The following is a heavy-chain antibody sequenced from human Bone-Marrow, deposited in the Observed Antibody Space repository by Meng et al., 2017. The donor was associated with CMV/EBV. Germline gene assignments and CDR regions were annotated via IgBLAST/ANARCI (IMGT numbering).Heavy chain of an antibody. CDR2: INHSGST. CDR3: ARGGYCSTSCYYNWFDP. D-gene: IGHD2-2*01. Sequence: GFLSGFLRSWIRQPPGKGLEWIGEINHSGSTNYNPSLKSRVTISVDTSKNQFSLKLSSVTAADTAVYYCARGGYCSTSCYYNWFDPWGQGTLVTVSS. V-gene: IGHV4-34*01. CDR1: GFLSGFL. J-gene: IGHJ5*02.